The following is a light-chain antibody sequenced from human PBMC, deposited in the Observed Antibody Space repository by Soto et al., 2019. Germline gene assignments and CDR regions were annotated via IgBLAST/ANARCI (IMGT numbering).Light chain of an antibody. CDR3: QQYGSSPRT. CDR1: QSVSSNY. Sequence: ESVWTQSPGTLSLSPGERATLSCRVSQSVSSNYLAWYQQKPGQAPRLLIYDASNRATGIPARFRGSGSGTDFTLTISSLEPEDSAVYYCQQYGSSPRTFGQGTKVDNK. V-gene: IGKV3-20*01. J-gene: IGKJ1*01. CDR2: DAS.